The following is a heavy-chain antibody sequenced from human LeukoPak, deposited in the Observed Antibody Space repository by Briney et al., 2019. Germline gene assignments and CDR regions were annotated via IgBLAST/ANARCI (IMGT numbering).Heavy chain of an antibody. J-gene: IGHJ6*03. CDR3: AKDPVASYYYYMDV. CDR1: GFTFSNAW. CDR2: ISGSGGST. V-gene: IGHV3-23*01. Sequence: TGGSLRLSCAASGFTFSNAWMSWVRQAPGKGLEWVSAISGSGGSTYYADSVKGRFTISRDNSKNTLYLQMNSLRAEDTAVYYCAKDPVASYYYYMDVWGKGTTVTVSS.